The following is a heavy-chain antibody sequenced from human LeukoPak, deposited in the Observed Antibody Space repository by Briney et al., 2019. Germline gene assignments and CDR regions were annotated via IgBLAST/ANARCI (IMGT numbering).Heavy chain of an antibody. CDR3: ARAYGSGSSIRTLGY. CDR2: IYYSGST. V-gene: IGHV4-59*01. Sequence: SETLSLTCTVSGGSISSYYWSWIRQPPGKGLEWIGYIYYSGSTNYNPSPKSRVTISVDTSKNQFSLKLSSVTAADTAVYYCARAYGSGSSIRTLGYWGQGTLVTVSS. CDR1: GGSISSYY. D-gene: IGHD3-10*01. J-gene: IGHJ4*02.